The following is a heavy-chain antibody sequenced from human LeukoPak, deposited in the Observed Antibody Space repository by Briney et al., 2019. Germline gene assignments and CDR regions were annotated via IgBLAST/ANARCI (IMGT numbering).Heavy chain of an antibody. J-gene: IGHJ4*02. D-gene: IGHD3-22*01. V-gene: IGHV3-30*03. CDR3: ATGRYYCNSSGYPEFDY. CDR1: GFTFSCYG. CDR2: LSYEGSNK. Sequence: GRSLRLSCAASGFTFSCYGMHWVRQAPGKGLEWVAALSYEGSNKFYADSVKGRFTISRDNSKNTLYLQMNGLRDEDTAVYYRATGRYYCNSSGYPEFDYWGQGTLVTVSS.